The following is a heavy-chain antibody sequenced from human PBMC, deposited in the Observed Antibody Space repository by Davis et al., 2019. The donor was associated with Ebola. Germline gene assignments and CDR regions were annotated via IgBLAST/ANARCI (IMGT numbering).Heavy chain of an antibody. CDR2: IYYSGST. CDR3: ARHAGSIYGMDV. V-gene: IGHV4-39*01. D-gene: IGHD3-10*01. CDR1: GGSISSSSYS. Sequence: SETLSLTCTVSGGSISSSSYSWDWIRQPPGKGLEWIGSIYYSGSTYYNPSLKSRVTMSVDTSKNQFSLKLSSVTAADTAVYYCARHAGSIYGMDVWGQGTTVTVSS. J-gene: IGHJ6*02.